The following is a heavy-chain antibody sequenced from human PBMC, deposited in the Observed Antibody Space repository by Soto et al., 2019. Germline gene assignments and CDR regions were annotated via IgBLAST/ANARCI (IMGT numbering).Heavy chain of an antibody. J-gene: IGHJ6*04. CDR1: GGSINGGDYH. CDR3: ASAVQSKILLFGKLTRRDYYDGMEV. CDR2: INYNGAA. Sequence: SETLSLTCSVSGGSINGGDYHLSWIRQAPGKGLEWIGSINYNGAASYNPSLGTRLTISVDAAKNQFSLKVRSITAADTAVYYCASAVQSKILLFGKLTRRDYYDGMEVWGEGTKVTVSS. D-gene: IGHD3-3*01. V-gene: IGHV4-30-4*01.